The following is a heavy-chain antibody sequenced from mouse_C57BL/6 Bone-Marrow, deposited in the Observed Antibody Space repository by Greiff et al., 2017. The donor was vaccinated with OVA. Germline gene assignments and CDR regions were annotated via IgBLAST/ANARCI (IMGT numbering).Heavy chain of an antibody. V-gene: IGHV5-4*03. J-gene: IGHJ4*01. CDR3: ARGGPIYAMDY. CDR1: GFTFSSYA. Sequence: EVKLMESGGGLVKPGGSLKLSCAASGFTFSSYAMSWVRQTPEKRLEWVATISDGGSYTYYPDNVKGRFTISRDNAKNNLYLQMSQLKSEDTAMYYCARGGPIYAMDYWGQGTSVTVSS. CDR2: ISDGGSYT.